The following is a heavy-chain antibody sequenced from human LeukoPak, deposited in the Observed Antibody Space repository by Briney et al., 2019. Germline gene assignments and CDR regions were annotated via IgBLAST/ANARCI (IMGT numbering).Heavy chain of an antibody. J-gene: IGHJ4*02. CDR2: ISGSGGST. V-gene: IGHV3-23*01. CDR3: AKDNDFWTTYPDY. D-gene: IGHD3-3*01. Sequence: PGGSLRLSCAASGFTFSSYAMSWVRQAPGKGLEWVSAISGSGGSTYYADSVKGRFTISRDNSKNTLYLQMDSLRAEDTALYYCAKDNDFWTTYPDYWGQGTLVTVSS. CDR1: GFTFSSYA.